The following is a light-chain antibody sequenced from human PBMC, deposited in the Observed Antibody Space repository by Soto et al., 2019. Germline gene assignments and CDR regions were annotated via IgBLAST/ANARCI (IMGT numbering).Light chain of an antibody. CDR2: DVS. J-gene: IGLJ1*01. CDR1: SSDVGGYNY. Sequence: TQSRSIVGTPGHSVSISCTGTSSDVGGYNYVSWYQQHPGKAPKLMIYDVSERPSGVPDRFSASKSGNTASLTISGLQAEDEADYYCCSYAGTYTYVFATGTKVT. CDR3: CSYAGTYTYV. V-gene: IGLV2-11*01.